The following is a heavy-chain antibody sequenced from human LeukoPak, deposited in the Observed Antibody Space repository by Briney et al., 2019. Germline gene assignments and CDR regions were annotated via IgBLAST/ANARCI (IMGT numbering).Heavy chain of an antibody. J-gene: IGHJ3*02. CDR3: ARHWVSADSSGETYAFDI. CDR2: TYYTSKWYN. CDR1: GDSVSSNSAA. Sequence: SQTLSLTCAISGDSVSSNSAAWNWVRQSPSRGLEWLGRTYYTSKWYNDYAVSVRSRIIIEPDTSKNQFSLKLSSVTAADTAVYYCARHWVSADSSGETYAFDIWGQGTMVTVSS. D-gene: IGHD3-22*01. V-gene: IGHV6-1*01.